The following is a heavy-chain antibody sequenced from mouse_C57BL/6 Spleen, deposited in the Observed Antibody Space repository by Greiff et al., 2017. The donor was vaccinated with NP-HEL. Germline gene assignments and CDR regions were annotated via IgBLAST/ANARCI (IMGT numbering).Heavy chain of an antibody. CDR2: IRNKANGYTT. CDR1: GFTFTDYY. V-gene: IGHV7-3*01. CDR3: ASLYNNPYYYAMDY. D-gene: IGHD2-5*01. Sequence: EVHLVESGGGLVQPGGSLSLSCAASGFTFTDYYMSWVRQPPGKALEWLGFIRNKANGYTTEYSASVKGRFTISRDNSQSILYLQMNALRAEDSATLYCASLYNNPYYYAMDYWCQGTSVTVSS. J-gene: IGHJ4*01.